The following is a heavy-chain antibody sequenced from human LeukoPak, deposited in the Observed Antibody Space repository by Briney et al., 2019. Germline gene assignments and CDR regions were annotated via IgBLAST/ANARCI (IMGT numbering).Heavy chain of an antibody. CDR1: GGTFSSYA. CDR3: AVDTAMLPFDY. J-gene: IGHJ4*02. CDR2: IIPIFGIA. V-gene: IGHV1-69*04. Sequence: SVKVSCKASGGTFSSYASSWVRQAPGQGLEWMGRIIPIFGIANYAQKFQGRVTITADKSTSTAYMELSSLRSEDTAVYYCAVDTAMLPFDYWGQGTLVTVSS. D-gene: IGHD5-18*01.